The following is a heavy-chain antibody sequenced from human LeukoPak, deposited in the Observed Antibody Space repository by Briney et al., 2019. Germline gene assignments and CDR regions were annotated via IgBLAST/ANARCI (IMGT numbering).Heavy chain of an antibody. J-gene: IGHJ4*02. D-gene: IGHD3-22*01. CDR1: GYTFTSYD. CDR3: ARDRPDYDSSGYDY. V-gene: IGHV1-8*01. Sequence: ASVKVSCKASGYTFTSYDINWVRQATGQGLEWMGWMNPNSANTGYAQNFQGRVTMTRNTSISTAYMELSSLRSEDTAVYYCARDRPDYDSSGYDYWGQGTLVTVSS. CDR2: MNPNSANT.